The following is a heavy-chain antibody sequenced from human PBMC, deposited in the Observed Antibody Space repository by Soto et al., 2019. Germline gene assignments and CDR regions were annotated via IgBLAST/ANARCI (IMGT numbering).Heavy chain of an antibody. V-gene: IGHV3-33*01. Sequence: GGSLRLSCAASGFTFSSYGMHWVRQAPGKGLEWVAVIWYDGSNKYYADSVKGRFTISRDNSKNTLYLQMNSLRAEDTAVYYCARVNRDIVVVPAAMGSYYYYYMDVWGKGTTVTVSS. CDR3: ARVNRDIVVVPAAMGSYYYYYMDV. CDR1: GFTFSSYG. CDR2: IWYDGSNK. D-gene: IGHD2-2*01. J-gene: IGHJ6*03.